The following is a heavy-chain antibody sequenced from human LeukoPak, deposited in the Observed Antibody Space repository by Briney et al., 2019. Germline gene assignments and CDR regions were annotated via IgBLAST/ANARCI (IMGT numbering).Heavy chain of an antibody. CDR2: INPNSGGT. Sequence: ASVKVSCKASGYTFTGYYMHWVRQAPGQGLEWMGWINPNSGGTNYAQKFQGRVTMTRDTSISTAYMELSRLRSDDTAVYYCARDLFPFPNSYGAGYYYYGMDVWGQGTTVTVSS. CDR3: ARDLFPFPNSYGAGYYYYGMDV. V-gene: IGHV1-2*02. J-gene: IGHJ6*02. CDR1: GYTFTGYY. D-gene: IGHD5-18*01.